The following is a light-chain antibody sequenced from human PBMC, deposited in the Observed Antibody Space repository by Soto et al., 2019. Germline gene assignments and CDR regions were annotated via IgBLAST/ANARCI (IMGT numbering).Light chain of an antibody. CDR1: QGISNY. J-gene: IGKJ5*01. Sequence: DIQMTQSPSSLCASVGEGVTVTCRASQGISNYLAWYQQKPGKVPKLLIYAASTLQSGVPSRFSGSGSGTEFTLTISSLQPDDFATYYCQQYNSYSITFGQGTQLEIK. CDR2: AAS. CDR3: QQYNSYSIT. V-gene: IGKV1-27*01.